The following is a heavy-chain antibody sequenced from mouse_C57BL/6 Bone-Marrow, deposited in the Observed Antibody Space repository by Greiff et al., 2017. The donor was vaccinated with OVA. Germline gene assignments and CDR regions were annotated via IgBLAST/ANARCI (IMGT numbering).Heavy chain of an antibody. J-gene: IGHJ3*01. D-gene: IGHD1-1*02. Sequence: QVQLQQPGAELVKPGASVKMSCKASGYTFTSYWITWVKQRPGQGLEWIGDIYPGSGSTNYNEKFKSKATLTVDKSSSTAYMQLSSLTSEDSAVYYCARGGGGVRGGRFAYWGQGTLVTVSA. CDR3: ARGGGGVRGGRFAY. CDR2: IYPGSGST. CDR1: GYTFTSYW. V-gene: IGHV1-55*01.